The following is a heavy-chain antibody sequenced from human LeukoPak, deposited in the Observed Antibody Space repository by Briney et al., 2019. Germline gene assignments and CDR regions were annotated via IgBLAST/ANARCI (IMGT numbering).Heavy chain of an antibody. Sequence: GGSLRVSCAASGFTFSSYSMNWVRQAPGKGLEWISYISNTGRTTKYADSVKGRFTISRDNAKNSPYLHMDSLGAEDTAVYFCARDSYADTSGFWGYFDLWGQGTLVTVSS. J-gene: IGHJ4*02. CDR1: GFTFSSYS. CDR3: ARDSYADTSGFWGYFDL. D-gene: IGHD3-16*01. V-gene: IGHV3-48*03. CDR2: ISNTGRTT.